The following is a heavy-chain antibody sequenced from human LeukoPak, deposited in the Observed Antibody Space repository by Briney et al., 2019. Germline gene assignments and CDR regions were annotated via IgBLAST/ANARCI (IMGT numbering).Heavy chain of an antibody. CDR2: INPSGSYT. CDR3: ARSYSSSWYSAEYFQH. CDR1: GFTFTSYY. D-gene: IGHD6-13*01. Sequence: ASVKVSCKASGFTFTSYYMHWVRQAPGQGLEWMGIINPSGSYTSYAQKFQGRVTMTTDTSTSTAYMELRSLRSDDTAVYYCARSYSSSWYSAEYFQHWGQGTLVTVSS. V-gene: IGHV1-46*01. J-gene: IGHJ1*01.